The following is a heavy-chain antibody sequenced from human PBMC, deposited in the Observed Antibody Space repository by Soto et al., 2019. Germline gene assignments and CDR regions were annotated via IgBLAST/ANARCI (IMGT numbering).Heavy chain of an antibody. Sequence: PGGSLRLSCAASGFTLGKYTMDWVRQAPGKGLEWVAESYSTGGTEYADSVKGRFTISRDNSKNTLFLQMKLSSVTAADTAVYYCARFPEVVVAAFDYWGQGTLVTVSS. V-gene: IGHV3-66*01. CDR3: ARFPEVVVAAFDY. J-gene: IGHJ4*02. CDR2: SYSTGGT. CDR1: GFTLGKYT. D-gene: IGHD2-15*01.